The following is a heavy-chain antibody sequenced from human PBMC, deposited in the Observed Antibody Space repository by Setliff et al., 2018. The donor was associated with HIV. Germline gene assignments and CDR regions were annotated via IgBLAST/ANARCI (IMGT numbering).Heavy chain of an antibody. J-gene: IGHJ4*02. D-gene: IGHD2-2*01. V-gene: IGHV4-4*07. CDR2: IYASGST. Sequence: SETLSLTCTVSGGSISSYYWSWIRQPAGKGLEWIGRIYASGSTNYNPSLKSRVTMSVDTSKNQFSLKLSSVTAADTAVYYCARSLIVPAALGDYFDYWGQGTLVTVSS. CDR1: GGSISSYY. CDR3: ARSLIVPAALGDYFDY.